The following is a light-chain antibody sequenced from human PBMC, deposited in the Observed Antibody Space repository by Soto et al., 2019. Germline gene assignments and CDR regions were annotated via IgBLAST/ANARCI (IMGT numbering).Light chain of an antibody. V-gene: IGKV3-20*01. CDR1: QSVISTF. J-gene: IGKJ1*01. Sequence: EIVLTQSPGTLSLSLGQRATLSCRASQSVISTFLTWYQQKPGQAPRLLLYSASNRATGVPYRFSGSGSGTDFTLTISRLEPEDFAVYYCQQYDNAVWTFGQGTKVDIK. CDR3: QQYDNAVWT. CDR2: SAS.